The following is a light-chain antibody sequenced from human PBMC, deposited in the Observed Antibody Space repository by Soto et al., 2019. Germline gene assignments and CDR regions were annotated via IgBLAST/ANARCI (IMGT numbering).Light chain of an antibody. CDR3: SSYTSSGTRV. CDR2: DVS. CDR1: SSDVGGYNY. V-gene: IGLV2-14*01. Sequence: QSALTQPASVSGSPGQSIALSCTGTSSDVGGYNYVSWYQQHPGKAPKLMIYDVSTRPSGVPTRFSGSKSGNTASLTISELQADDEADYYCSSYTSSGTRVFGGGTKLTVL. J-gene: IGLJ2*01.